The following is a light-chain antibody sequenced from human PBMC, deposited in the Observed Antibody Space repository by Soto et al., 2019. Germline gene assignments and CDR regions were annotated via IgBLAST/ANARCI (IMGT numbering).Light chain of an antibody. CDR1: QTISFY. CDR2: ATS. Sequence: IQMTQSPSSLSASVGDTVTITCRASQTISFYLNWYQQKPGRTPNLLIYATSSLQSGVPSRFDGSGSGTEFTLTISSLQPDDFATYYCQQSFSTPHTFGQVTKLELK. CDR3: QQSFSTPHT. V-gene: IGKV1-39*01. J-gene: IGKJ2*01.